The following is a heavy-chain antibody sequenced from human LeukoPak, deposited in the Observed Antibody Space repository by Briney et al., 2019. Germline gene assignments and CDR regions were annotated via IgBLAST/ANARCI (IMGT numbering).Heavy chain of an antibody. CDR2: ISSSSSYI. Sequence: GGSLRLSCAASGFTFSSYSINWVRQAPGKGLEWVSSISSSSSYIYYADSVKGRFTISRDNAKNSLYLQMNSLRAEDTAVYYCARDRRGWLQYRLFDYWGQGTLVTVSS. CDR1: GFTFSSYS. V-gene: IGHV3-21*01. D-gene: IGHD5-24*01. J-gene: IGHJ4*02. CDR3: ARDRRGWLQYRLFDY.